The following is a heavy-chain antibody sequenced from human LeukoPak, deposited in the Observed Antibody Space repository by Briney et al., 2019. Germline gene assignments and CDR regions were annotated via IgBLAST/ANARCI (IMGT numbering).Heavy chain of an antibody. V-gene: IGHV3-30*18. Sequence: GGSLRLSCAASGLTFSSYGMHWVRQAPGKGLEWVAVISYDGSNKYSADSAKGRFTISRDNSKNTLYLQMNSLRAEDTAVYYCAKAATIGSRGDYWGQGTLVTVSS. J-gene: IGHJ4*02. CDR2: ISYDGSNK. CDR3: AKAATIGSRGDY. D-gene: IGHD5-12*01. CDR1: GLTFSSYG.